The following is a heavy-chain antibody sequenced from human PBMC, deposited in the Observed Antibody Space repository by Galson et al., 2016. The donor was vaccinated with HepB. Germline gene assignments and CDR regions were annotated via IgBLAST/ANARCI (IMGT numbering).Heavy chain of an antibody. V-gene: IGHV3-48*01. Sequence: RLSCAASGFTFGIYSMNWVRQAPGKGLEWISYISTSSSTIYYADSVKGRFTISRDNAKSSLYLQMNSLRAEDTAVYYCARDRELTIAARPDFFDYWGQGTLVTVSS. CDR3: ARDRELTIAARPDFFDY. CDR1: GFTFGIYS. J-gene: IGHJ4*02. CDR2: ISTSSSTI. D-gene: IGHD6-6*01.